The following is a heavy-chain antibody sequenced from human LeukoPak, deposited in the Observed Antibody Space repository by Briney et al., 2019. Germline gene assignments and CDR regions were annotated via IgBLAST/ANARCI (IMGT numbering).Heavy chain of an antibody. J-gene: IGHJ5*02. CDR1: GFTFSSYW. CDR3: ARDIVVVPAAENWFDP. Sequence: GGSLRLSCAASGFTFSSYWMNWARQAPGKGLEWVASINHNGNVNYYVDSVKGRFTISRDNAKNSLYLQMNSLRAEDTAVYYCARDIVVVPAAENWFDPWGQGTLVTVSS. V-gene: IGHV3-7*01. CDR2: INHNGNVN. D-gene: IGHD2-2*01.